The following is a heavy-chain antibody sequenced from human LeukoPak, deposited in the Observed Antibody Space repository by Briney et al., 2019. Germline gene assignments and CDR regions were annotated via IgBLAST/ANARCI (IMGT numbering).Heavy chain of an antibody. J-gene: IGHJ5*02. D-gene: IGHD5-12*01. CDR2: IYTSGST. Sequence: SQTLSLTCTVSGGSMSSGSYYWSWIRQPAGKGLEWIGRIYTSGSTNYNPSLKSRVTISVDTSKNQFSLKLSSVTAADTAVYYCARNSGYDLNWFDPWGHGTLVTVSS. CDR3: ARNSGYDLNWFDP. CDR1: GGSMSSGSYY. V-gene: IGHV4-61*02.